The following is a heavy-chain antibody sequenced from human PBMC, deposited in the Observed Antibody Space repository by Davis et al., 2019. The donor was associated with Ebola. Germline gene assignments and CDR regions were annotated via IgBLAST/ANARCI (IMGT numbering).Heavy chain of an antibody. CDR3: ARRRSYYDY. V-gene: IGHV4-39*07. Sequence: SETLSLTCTVSGGSISSSSYYWGWIRQPPGTGLEWIGSIYYSGSTTYNPSLKSRVTISVDTSKNQFSLKLSSVTAADTAVYYCARRRSYYDYWGQGTLVTVSS. CDR2: IYYSGST. CDR1: GGSISSSSYY. J-gene: IGHJ4*02.